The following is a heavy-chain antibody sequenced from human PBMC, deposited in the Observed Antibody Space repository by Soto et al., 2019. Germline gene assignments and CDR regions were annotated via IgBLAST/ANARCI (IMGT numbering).Heavy chain of an antibody. D-gene: IGHD3-22*01. V-gene: IGHV1-46*01. CDR2: INPSGGST. CDR1: GYTFTSYY. Sequence: ASVKVSCKASGYTFTSYYMHWVRQAPGQGLEWMGIINPSGGSTSYAQKFQGRVTMTRDTSTSTVYMELSSLRSEDTAVYYCARDLALYYYDIPRGAFDIWGQGTMVTVSS. J-gene: IGHJ3*02. CDR3: ARDLALYYYDIPRGAFDI.